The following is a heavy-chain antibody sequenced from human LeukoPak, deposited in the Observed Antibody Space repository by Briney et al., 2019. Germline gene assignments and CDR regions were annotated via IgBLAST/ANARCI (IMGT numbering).Heavy chain of an antibody. CDR3: ARAPRGVDYFDY. Sequence: PSETLSLTCTVSGGSISSYYWSWIRQPPGKGLEWIGYIYYSGSTNYNPSLKSRVTISVDTSKNQFSLKLSSVTAADTAVYYCARAPRGVDYFDYWGQGTLVTVSS. V-gene: IGHV4-59*01. CDR1: GGSISSYY. CDR2: IYYSGST. D-gene: IGHD3-10*01. J-gene: IGHJ4*02.